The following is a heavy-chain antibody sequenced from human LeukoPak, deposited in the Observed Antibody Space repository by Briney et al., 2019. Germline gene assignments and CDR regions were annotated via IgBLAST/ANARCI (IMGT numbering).Heavy chain of an antibody. Sequence: SETLSLTCTVSGGSISSYYWSWIRQPPGKGLEWIGYIYYSGSTNYNPSLKSRVTMSVDTSKNQFSLKLSSVTAADTAVYYCAGRDSSSLYYYYGMDVWGQGTTVTVSS. CDR3: AGRDSSSLYYYYGMDV. CDR2: IYYSGST. V-gene: IGHV4-59*08. D-gene: IGHD6-6*01. CDR1: GGSISSYY. J-gene: IGHJ6*02.